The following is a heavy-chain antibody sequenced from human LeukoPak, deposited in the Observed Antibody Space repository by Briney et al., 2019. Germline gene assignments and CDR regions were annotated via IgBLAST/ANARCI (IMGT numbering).Heavy chain of an antibody. CDR1: GGSLSGHY. J-gene: IGHJ4*02. CDR2: INHSGTT. D-gene: IGHD6-13*01. Sequence: SETLSLTCAVSGGSLSGHYCNWIRQPPGEGLEWIGEINHSGTTNYEPSLRGRVAISVDTSNNQCSLRLTSVTAADTAVYYCARDPCSRSSCPLRYWGQGTQVTVSS. CDR3: ARDPCSRSSCPLRY. V-gene: IGHV4-34*01.